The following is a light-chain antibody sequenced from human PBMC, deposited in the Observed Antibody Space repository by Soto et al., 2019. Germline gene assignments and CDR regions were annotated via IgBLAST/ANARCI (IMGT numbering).Light chain of an antibody. J-gene: IGLJ2*01. CDR3: QVWGRSTRV. CDR2: QDT. CDR1: KLGHKY. V-gene: IGLV3-1*01. Sequence: SYELTQPPSVSVSPGQTASITCSGDKLGHKYACWYQVKPGQSPVLVIYQDTKRPSGIPERFSGSNSGNTATLTISGTQAMDDGDYYCQVWGRSTRVFGGGTKVTVL.